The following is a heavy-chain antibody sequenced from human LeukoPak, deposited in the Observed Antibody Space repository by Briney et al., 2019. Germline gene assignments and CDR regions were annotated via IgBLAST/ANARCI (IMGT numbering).Heavy chain of an antibody. CDR1: AFTFSSYA. CDR2: ISSDGSNK. Sequence: GRSMRLSCAASAFTFSSYAVHWVSQAPGKWLEWVAAISSDGSNKYYADSVKGRFTISRDNSKNTLYLQMNSLRAEDTAVYYCARGSGVLLWFGERDWFDPWGQGTLVTVSS. V-gene: IGHV3-30*04. CDR3: ARGSGVLLWFGERDWFDP. D-gene: IGHD3-10*01. J-gene: IGHJ5*02.